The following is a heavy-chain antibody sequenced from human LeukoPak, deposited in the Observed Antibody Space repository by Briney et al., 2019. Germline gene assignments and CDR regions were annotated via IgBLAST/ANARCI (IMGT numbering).Heavy chain of an antibody. V-gene: IGHV3-23*01. CDR1: GFTFSSYA. Sequence: GGSLRLSCAAPGFTFSSYAMSWVRQAPGKGLEWVSAISGSGDSTYYADSVKGRFTISRDNSKNTLYLQMNSLRAEDTALYYCAKGYDRYYFDYWGQGTLVTVSS. CDR3: AKGYDRYYFDY. J-gene: IGHJ4*02. D-gene: IGHD3-22*01. CDR2: ISGSGDST.